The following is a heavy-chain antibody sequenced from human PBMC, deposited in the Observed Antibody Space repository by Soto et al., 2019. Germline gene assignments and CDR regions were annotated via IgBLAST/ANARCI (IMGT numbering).Heavy chain of an antibody. D-gene: IGHD3-3*02. Sequence: EVQLVETGGGLIQPGGSLRLSCAASGFTVSSNYMSWVRQAPGKGLEWVSVIYSGGSTYYADSVKGRFTISRDNSKNTLYLQMNCLRAEDTAVYYCAREVSKARFDPWGQGTLVTVSS. CDR2: IYSGGST. CDR3: AREVSKARFDP. CDR1: GFTVSSNY. J-gene: IGHJ5*02. V-gene: IGHV3-53*02.